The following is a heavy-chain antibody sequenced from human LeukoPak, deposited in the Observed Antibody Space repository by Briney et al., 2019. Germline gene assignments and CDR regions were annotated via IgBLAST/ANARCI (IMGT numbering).Heavy chain of an antibody. D-gene: IGHD3-22*01. Sequence: GGSLRLSCAASGFTVSSNYMSWVRQAPGKGLEWVSVIYSGGSTYYADSVKGRFTISRDNSKNTLHLQMNSLRAEDTAVYYCARSTHVYYYDGSGYYPLDYWGQGTLVTVSS. CDR2: IYSGGST. CDR3: ARSTHVYYYDGSGYYPLDY. V-gene: IGHV3-66*01. CDR1: GFTVSSNY. J-gene: IGHJ4*02.